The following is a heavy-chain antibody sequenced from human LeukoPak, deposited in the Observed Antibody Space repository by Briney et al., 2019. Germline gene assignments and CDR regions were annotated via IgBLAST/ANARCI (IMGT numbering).Heavy chain of an antibody. D-gene: IGHD3-22*01. J-gene: IGHJ4*02. V-gene: IGHV3-49*04. CDR1: GFTFGDYV. Sequence: GGSLRLSCTASGFTFGDYVMSWVRQAPGKGLEWVGFIRRKAYGGTTEYAASVKGRFTISRDDSKTIAYLQMNSLKTEDTAVYCCTRAAYSDSRGYYYDYWGQGTLVTVSS. CDR3: TRAAYSDSRGYYYDY. CDR2: IRRKAYGGTT.